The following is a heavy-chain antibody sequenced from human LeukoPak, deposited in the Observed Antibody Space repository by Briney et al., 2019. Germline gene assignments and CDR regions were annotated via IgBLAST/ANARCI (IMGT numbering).Heavy chain of an antibody. D-gene: IGHD2-8*01. J-gene: IGHJ4*02. CDR2: ISSSSSYI. V-gene: IGHV3-21*01. CDR3: ARAPHYCTNGVCYSSPFDY. CDR1: GFTFSSYS. Sequence: GGSLRLSCAASGFTFSSYSMNWVRQAPGKGLEWVSSISSSSSYIYYADSVKGRFTISRDNAKNSLYLQMNSLRAEATAVYYCARAPHYCTNGVCYSSPFDYWGQGTLVTVSS.